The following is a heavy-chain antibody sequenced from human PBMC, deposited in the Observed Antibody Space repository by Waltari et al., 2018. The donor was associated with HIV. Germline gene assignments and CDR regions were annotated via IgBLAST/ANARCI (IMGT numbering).Heavy chain of an antibody. CDR3: ARDRWYYFDTSDYFYDY. J-gene: IGHJ4*02. Sequence: QVQLVESGGGLVKPGGSLRLSCAASGFTFSDYYMTWIRQAPGKGLGLISYISNSGDIIYYADSVKGRFTISRDNAKNSLYLQMNSLRAEDTAVYYCARDRWYYFDTSDYFYDYWGQGTLVTVSS. CDR2: ISNSGDII. CDR1: GFTFSDYY. V-gene: IGHV3-11*01. D-gene: IGHD3-22*01.